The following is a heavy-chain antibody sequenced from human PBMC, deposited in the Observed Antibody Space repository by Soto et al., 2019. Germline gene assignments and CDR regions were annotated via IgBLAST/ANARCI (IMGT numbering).Heavy chain of an antibody. V-gene: IGHV4-59*01. CDR2: IYYSGST. Sequence: SETLSLTCTVSGGSISSYYWSWIRQPPGKGLEWIGYIYYSGSTNYNPSLKSRVTISVDTSKNQFSLKLSSVTAADTAVYYCARVADYYYYGMDVWGQGTTVTVSS. D-gene: IGHD6-19*01. J-gene: IGHJ6*02. CDR3: ARVADYYYYGMDV. CDR1: GGSISSYY.